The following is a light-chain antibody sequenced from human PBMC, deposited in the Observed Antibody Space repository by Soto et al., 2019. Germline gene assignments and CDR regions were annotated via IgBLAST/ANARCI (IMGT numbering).Light chain of an antibody. J-gene: IGLJ1*01. CDR3: CSYAGSRTVV. CDR1: SSDVGGYNF. V-gene: IGLV2-23*01. CDR2: EGT. Sequence: QSVLTQPASVSGSPGQSITISCTGSSSDVGGYNFVSWYQQHPGKAPKLIIYEGTKRPSGVSNRFSGSKSGNTASLTISGLQAEDEADYYCCSYAGSRTVVFGTGTKLTVL.